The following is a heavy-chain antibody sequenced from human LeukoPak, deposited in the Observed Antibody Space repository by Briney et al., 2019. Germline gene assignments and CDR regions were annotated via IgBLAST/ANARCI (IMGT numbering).Heavy chain of an antibody. CDR3: ARGSGSALFLEFDY. D-gene: IGHD1-1*01. CDR2: ISAYNANT. V-gene: IGHV1-18*01. Sequence: ASVKLFCKASRYTFTSYGISWGPQAPGQGLEWMGWISAYNANTHYAQKLQGRITMTTDTSTSTTYMELRNLRSDDTAVYYCARGSGSALFLEFDYWGQGTLVTVSS. CDR1: RYTFTSYG. J-gene: IGHJ4*02.